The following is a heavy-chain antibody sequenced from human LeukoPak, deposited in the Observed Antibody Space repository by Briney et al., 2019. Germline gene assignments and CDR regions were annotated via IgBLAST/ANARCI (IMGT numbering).Heavy chain of an antibody. CDR1: GYTLTELS. J-gene: IGHJ4*02. V-gene: IGHV1-24*01. CDR3: ARDLKMGYSSGRHSWGTGSSNDY. CDR2: FDPEYGET. Sequence: DASVKLSCKVSGYTLTELSMHWARQVPGKGLEWMGGFDPEYGETLYAQQLQGRVTMTTDTSTSTAYMALRSLRSDDTAVYYCARDLKMGYSSGRHSWGTGSSNDYWGQGTLVTVSS. D-gene: IGHD6-19*01.